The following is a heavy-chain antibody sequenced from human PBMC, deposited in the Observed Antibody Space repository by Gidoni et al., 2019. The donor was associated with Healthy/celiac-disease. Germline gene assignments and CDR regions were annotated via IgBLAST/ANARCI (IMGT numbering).Heavy chain of an antibody. V-gene: IGHV4-39*01. CDR2: IYYSGSN. D-gene: IGHD3-3*01. Sequence: QLQLQESGPGLVKPSETLSLTCTVSGGSISSSSYYWGWVRQPPGKGLEWIGSIYYSGSNYYNPSLKSRVTISVDTSKNQFSLKLSSVTAADTAVYYCASASSYYDFWSGYYKGNWFDPWGQGTLVTVSS. CDR3: ASASSYYDFWSGYYKGNWFDP. J-gene: IGHJ5*02. CDR1: GGSISSSSYY.